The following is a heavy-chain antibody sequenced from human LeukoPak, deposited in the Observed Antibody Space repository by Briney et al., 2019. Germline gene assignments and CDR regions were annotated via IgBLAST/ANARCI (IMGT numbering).Heavy chain of an antibody. Sequence: ASVKVSCKASGYTFTSYGISWVRQAPGQGLEWMGWISAYNGNTNYSQKLQGRVTMTTDTPTSTAYMELRSLRSDDTAVYYCARDGVVPAANSLKSIYYYYYMDVWGKGTTVTISS. V-gene: IGHV1-18*01. CDR1: GYTFTSYG. CDR2: ISAYNGNT. J-gene: IGHJ6*03. CDR3: ARDGVVPAANSLKSIYYYYYMDV. D-gene: IGHD2-2*01.